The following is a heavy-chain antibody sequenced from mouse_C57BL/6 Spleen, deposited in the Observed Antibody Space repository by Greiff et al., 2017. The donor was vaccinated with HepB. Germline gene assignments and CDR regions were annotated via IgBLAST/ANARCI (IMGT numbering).Heavy chain of an antibody. D-gene: IGHD2-5*01. CDR2: IHPNSGST. CDR3: ARSAYYSNRGIFDY. J-gene: IGHJ2*01. Sequence: VQLQQPGAELVKPGASVKLSCKASGYTFTSYWMHWVKQRPGQGLEWIGMIHPNSGSTNYNEKFKSKATLTVDKSSSTAYMQLSSLTSEDSAVYYCARSAYYSNRGIFDYWGQGTTLTVSS. CDR1: GYTFTSYW. V-gene: IGHV1-64*01.